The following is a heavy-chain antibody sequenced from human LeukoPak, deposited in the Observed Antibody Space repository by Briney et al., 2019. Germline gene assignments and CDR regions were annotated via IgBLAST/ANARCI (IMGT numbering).Heavy chain of an antibody. D-gene: IGHD2-15*01. Sequence: ASVKVSCKASGGTFSSYAISWVRQAPGQGLEWMGRIIPILGIANYAQKFQGRVTITADKSTSTAYMELRSLRSDDTAVYYCASSLVEVADHAFDIWGQGTMVTVSS. CDR2: IIPILGIA. CDR1: GGTFSSYA. V-gene: IGHV1-69*04. J-gene: IGHJ3*02. CDR3: ASSLVEVADHAFDI.